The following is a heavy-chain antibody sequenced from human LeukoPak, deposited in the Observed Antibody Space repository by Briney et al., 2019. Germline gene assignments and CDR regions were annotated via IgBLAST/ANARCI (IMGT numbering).Heavy chain of an antibody. V-gene: IGHV3-48*01. CDR3: AKDQMEYPDAFGI. D-gene: IGHD2/OR15-2a*01. Sequence: GGSLRLSCGTSGFTFSRYSMNWVRQAPGKGLEWVSYITSSSDIIYYADSVKGRFTISRDNSKNTLYLQMNSLRAEDTAVYYCAKDQMEYPDAFGIWGQGTMVTVSS. CDR1: GFTFSRYS. CDR2: ITSSSDII. J-gene: IGHJ3*02.